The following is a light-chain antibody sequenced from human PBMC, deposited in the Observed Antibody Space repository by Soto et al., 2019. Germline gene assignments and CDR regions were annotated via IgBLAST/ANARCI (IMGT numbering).Light chain of an antibody. Sequence: DNVFTQPPYNLTLXXRESAHLYWRASQSVSSSYLAWYQQKPGQAPRLLIYGASSRATGIPDRFSGSGSGTDFTLTISRLEPEDFAVYYCQQYGSSRLTVGQGTKVDIK. CDR3: QQYGSSRLT. J-gene: IGKJ1*01. CDR2: GAS. CDR1: QSVSSSY. V-gene: IGKV3-20*01.